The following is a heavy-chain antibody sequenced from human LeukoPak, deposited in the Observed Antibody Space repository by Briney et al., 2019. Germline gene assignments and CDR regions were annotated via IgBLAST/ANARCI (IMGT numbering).Heavy chain of an antibody. CDR3: ATLLQGDGMDV. Sequence: GRSLRVSCAASGFTFSSYGMHWVRQAPGKGLEWVAVIWYDGSNTYYAGSVKGRFTISRDNSKNTLYLQMNSLRAEDTAIYYCATLLQGDGMDVWGKGTTVTVSS. J-gene: IGHJ6*04. D-gene: IGHD4-11*01. CDR2: IWYDGSNT. V-gene: IGHV3-33*01. CDR1: GFTFSSYG.